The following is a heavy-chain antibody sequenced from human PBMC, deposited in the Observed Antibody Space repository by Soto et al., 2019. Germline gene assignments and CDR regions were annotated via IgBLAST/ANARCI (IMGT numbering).Heavy chain of an antibody. Sequence: GESLKISCKGSGYSFTSYWIGWVRQMPGKGLEWMGIIYPGDSDTRYSPSFQGQVTISADKSISTAYLQWSSLKASDTAMYYCARALTGDDYYYYMDVWGKGTTVTVSS. V-gene: IGHV5-51*01. CDR3: ARALTGDDYYYYMDV. CDR1: GYSFTSYW. J-gene: IGHJ6*03. CDR2: IYPGDSDT. D-gene: IGHD7-27*01.